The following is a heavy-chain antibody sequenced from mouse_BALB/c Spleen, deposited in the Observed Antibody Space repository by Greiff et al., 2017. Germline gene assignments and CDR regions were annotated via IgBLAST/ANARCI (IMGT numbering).Heavy chain of an antibody. Sequence: EVQLVESGPGLVKPSQSLSLTCSVTGYSITSGYYWNWIRQFPGNKLEWMGYISYDGSNNYNPSLKNRISITRDTSKNQFFLKLNSVTTEDTATYYCARVDYGSSPAYWGQGTLVTVSA. CDR2: ISYDGSN. D-gene: IGHD1-1*01. V-gene: IGHV3-6*02. J-gene: IGHJ3*01. CDR1: GYSITSGYY. CDR3: ARVDYGSSPAY.